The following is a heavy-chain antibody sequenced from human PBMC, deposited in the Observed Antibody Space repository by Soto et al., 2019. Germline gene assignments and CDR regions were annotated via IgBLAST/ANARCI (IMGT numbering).Heavy chain of an antibody. V-gene: IGHV4-39*01. CDR2: IYYSGST. J-gene: IGHJ4*02. CDR1: GGSISSSSYY. Sequence: QLQLQESGPGLVKPSETLSLTCTVSGGSISSSSYYWGWIRQPPGKGLEGIGSIYYSGSTYYNPSLKSRVTISVDTSKNQFALKLSSVTAADTAVYYCARLDFLQLGRLGFDYWGQGTLVNVSS. CDR3: ARLDFLQLGRLGFDY. D-gene: IGHD1-1*01.